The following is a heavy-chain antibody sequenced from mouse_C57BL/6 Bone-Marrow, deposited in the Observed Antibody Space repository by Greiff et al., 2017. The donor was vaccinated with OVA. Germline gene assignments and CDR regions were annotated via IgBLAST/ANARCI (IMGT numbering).Heavy chain of an antibody. CDR1: GYTFTSYW. CDR2: LYPGSGSP. CDR3: ARGRGVTTVVAPSDYAMDY. Sequence: QVQLQQPGAELVKPGASVKMSCKASGYTFTSYWITWVKQRPGQGLEWIGDLYPGSGSPNYNEKFNSKATLTVDTSSSTAYMQLSSLTSEDSAVYYCARGRGVTTVVAPSDYAMDYWGQGTSVTVSS. D-gene: IGHD1-1*01. J-gene: IGHJ4*01. V-gene: IGHV1-55*01.